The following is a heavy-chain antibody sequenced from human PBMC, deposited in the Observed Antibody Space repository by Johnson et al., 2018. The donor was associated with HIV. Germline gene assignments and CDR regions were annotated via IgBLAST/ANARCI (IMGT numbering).Heavy chain of an antibody. J-gene: IGHJ3*02. CDR1: GFTFDDYA. V-gene: IGHV3-9*01. CDR2: ISWHSGSI. CDR3: AREGGAAAPDAFDI. D-gene: IGHD2-2*01. Sequence: VQLVESGGGLVQPGRSLRLSCAASGFTFDDYAMHWVRQAPGKGLEWVSGISWHSGSIGYADSVKGRFTISRDNSKNTLYLQMNSLRAEDTAVYYCAREGGAAAPDAFDIWGQGTMVTVSS.